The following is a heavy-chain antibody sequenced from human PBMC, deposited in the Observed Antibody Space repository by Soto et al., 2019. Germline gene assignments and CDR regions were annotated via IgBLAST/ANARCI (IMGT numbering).Heavy chain of an antibody. D-gene: IGHD3-3*01. Sequence: ASVKVSCKASGYTFTSYAMHWVRQAPGQRLEWMGWTNAGNGNTKYSQKFQGRVTITRDTSASTAYMELSSLRSEDTAVYYCARVFGFLEWSHTHLGIWGQETMVTVSS. CDR1: GYTFTSYA. V-gene: IGHV1-3*01. J-gene: IGHJ3*02. CDR2: TNAGNGNT. CDR3: ARVFGFLEWSHTHLGI.